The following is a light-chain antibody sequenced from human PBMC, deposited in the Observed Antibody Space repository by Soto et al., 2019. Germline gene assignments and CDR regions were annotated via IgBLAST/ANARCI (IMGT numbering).Light chain of an antibody. Sequence: EIGLTQAPGTLSLSPGERATRSCRASQSVNNNYLGRYQQKPGQAPRLLIFGASNRATGIPDRFSGSGSGTDFTLSISRLEPEDFAVDYCQQYGSSPYTFGQGTKLEIK. CDR2: GAS. J-gene: IGKJ2*01. CDR3: QQYGSSPYT. V-gene: IGKV3-20*01. CDR1: QSVNNNY.